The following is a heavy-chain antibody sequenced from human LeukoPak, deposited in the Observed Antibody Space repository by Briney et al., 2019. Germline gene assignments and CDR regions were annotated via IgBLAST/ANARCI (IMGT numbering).Heavy chain of an antibody. CDR2: IIPIFGTA. V-gene: IGHV1-69*05. J-gene: IGHJ5*02. Sequence: SVKVSCKASGGTFSSYAISWVRQAPGQGLEWMGGIIPIFGTANYAQKFQGRVTITTDESTSTTYMELSSLRSEDTAVYYCARETVTTGGSWFDPWGQGTLVTVSS. D-gene: IGHD4-11*01. CDR3: ARETVTTGGSWFDP. CDR1: GGTFSSYA.